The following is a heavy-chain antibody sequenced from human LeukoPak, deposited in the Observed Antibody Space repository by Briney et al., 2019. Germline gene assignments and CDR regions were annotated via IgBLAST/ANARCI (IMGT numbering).Heavy chain of an antibody. V-gene: IGHV4-4*07. CDR3: ARRSYYYDSSGYYGY. CDR2: IYTSGST. J-gene: IGHJ4*02. D-gene: IGHD3-22*01. Sequence: SETLSLTCTVSGGSISSYYWSWIRQPAGKGLEWIGRIYTSGSTNYNPSLKSRVTMSVDTSKNQFSLKLSSVAAADTAVYYCARRSYYYDSSGYYGYWGQGTLVTVSS. CDR1: GGSISSYY.